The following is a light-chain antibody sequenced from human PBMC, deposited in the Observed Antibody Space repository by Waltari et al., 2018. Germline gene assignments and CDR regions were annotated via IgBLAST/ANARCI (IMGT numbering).Light chain of an antibody. CDR3: SSYTSSSVV. Sequence: QSALTQPASVSGSPGQSITISCTGTSSDVGGYNYVSWYQQHPGKAPKLMIYDGSNRPSGVSNRFSGSTSGNTASLTISGLQAEDEADYYCSSYTSSSVVFGGGTKLTVL. V-gene: IGLV2-14*01. CDR2: DGS. CDR1: SSDVGGYNY. J-gene: IGLJ2*01.